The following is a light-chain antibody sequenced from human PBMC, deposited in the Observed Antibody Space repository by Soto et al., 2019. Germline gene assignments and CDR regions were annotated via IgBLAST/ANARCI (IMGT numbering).Light chain of an antibody. V-gene: IGLV2-23*01. Sequence: QSALTQPASVSGSPGQSITISCTGTSSDVGSYNLVSWYQQHPGKAPKLMIYEGSKRPSGVSNRFSGSKSGNTASLTISGLQAEDEADYYCCSYAGSSTSVFGTGTKLIVL. CDR3: CSYAGSSTSV. CDR1: SSDVGSYNL. J-gene: IGLJ1*01. CDR2: EGS.